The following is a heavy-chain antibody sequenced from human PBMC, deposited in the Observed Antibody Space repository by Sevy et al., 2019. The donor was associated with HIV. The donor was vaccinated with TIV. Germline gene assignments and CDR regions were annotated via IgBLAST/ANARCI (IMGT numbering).Heavy chain of an antibody. CDR2: ISYDGSNK. J-gene: IGHJ6*02. Sequence: GGSLRLSCAASGFTFSSYAMHWVRQAPGKGLEWVAVISYDGSNKYYADSVKGRFTISRDNSKNTLYLQMNSLRAEDTAGYYCARREESRYYDFWGGYYYYYGMDVWGQGTTVTVSS. CDR3: ARREESRYYDFWGGYYYYYGMDV. V-gene: IGHV3-30*04. D-gene: IGHD3-3*01. CDR1: GFTFSSYA.